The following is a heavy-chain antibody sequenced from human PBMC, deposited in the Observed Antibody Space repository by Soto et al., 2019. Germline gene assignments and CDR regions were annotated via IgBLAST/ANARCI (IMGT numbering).Heavy chain of an antibody. V-gene: IGHV4-59*01. CDR2: VYSSGST. D-gene: IGHD4-17*01. CDR1: GGSISGFY. J-gene: IGHJ4*02. CDR3: ARGDYADYPGDFDY. Sequence: SETLSLTCTVSGGSISGFYWSWIRQPPGKGLEWIGYVYSSGSTNYNPSLKSRVTISVDTSKNQFSLKSGSVTAADTAVYYCARGDYADYPGDFDYWGQGTLVTVSS.